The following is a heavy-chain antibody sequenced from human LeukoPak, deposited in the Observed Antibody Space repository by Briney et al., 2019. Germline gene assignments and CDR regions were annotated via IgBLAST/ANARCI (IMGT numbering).Heavy chain of an antibody. V-gene: IGHV5-51*01. D-gene: IGHD6-13*01. CDR1: GYSFPSYW. Sequence: GEALNISCQGSGYSFPSYWIGCVRQMPGKGREWMGSIYPGDSDTRYSPSFPGQVTISADKSLRTAYLQWSRLKASETALYYCARPGYSSSCDYFDYWGEGTLVSVSS. J-gene: IGHJ4*02. CDR2: IYPGDSDT. CDR3: ARPGYSSSCDYFDY.